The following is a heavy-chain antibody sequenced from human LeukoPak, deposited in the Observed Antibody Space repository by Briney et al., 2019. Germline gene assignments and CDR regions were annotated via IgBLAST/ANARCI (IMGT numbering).Heavy chain of an antibody. J-gene: IGHJ4*02. V-gene: IGHV1-46*01. D-gene: IGHD3-10*01. CDR1: GYSFTRYF. CDR2: IIPSDGST. CDR3: GRGKVVTMVRGVIITYFDY. Sequence: ASVKVSCKASGYSFTRYFIHWVRQAPGQGLEWMGIIIPSDGSTSYAQKFQGRVTMTRDTSTSTVYMELSSLRSEDTAVYYCGRGKVVTMVRGVIITYFDYWGQGTLVTVSS.